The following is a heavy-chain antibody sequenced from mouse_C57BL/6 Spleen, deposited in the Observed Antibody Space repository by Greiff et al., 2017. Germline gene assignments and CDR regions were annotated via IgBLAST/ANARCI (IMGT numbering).Heavy chain of an antibody. D-gene: IGHD1-1*01. CDR3: APTVVATKDYWDFDV. J-gene: IGHJ1*03. CDR1: GYTFTSSW. Sequence: QVQLQQPGAELVKPGASVKLSCKASGYTFTSSWMQWVKQRPGPGLEWIGAIDPSDSYTNYTQKFKCKATLTVDTSSSTAYMQRSSLTSEETAGYYWAPTVVATKDYWDFDVWGTGTTVTVSS. V-gene: IGHV1-50*01. CDR2: IDPSDSYT.